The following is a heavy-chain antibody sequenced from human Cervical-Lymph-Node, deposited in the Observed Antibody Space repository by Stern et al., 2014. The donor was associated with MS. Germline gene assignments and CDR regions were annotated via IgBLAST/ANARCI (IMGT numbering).Heavy chain of an antibody. CDR2: ISHDGSNK. J-gene: IGHJ6*02. Sequence: VQLVESGGGVVQPGRSLRLSCEASGFTFNNYGMHWVRQAPGKGLEGVAVISHDGSNKYYADSVKGRFTISRDNSKNTLYLQMNSLRAEDTAMYYCAKPVPGSLYGMDVWGQGTTVTVSS. CDR1: GFTFNNYG. D-gene: IGHD2-2*01. CDR3: AKPVPGSLYGMDV. V-gene: IGHV3-30*18.